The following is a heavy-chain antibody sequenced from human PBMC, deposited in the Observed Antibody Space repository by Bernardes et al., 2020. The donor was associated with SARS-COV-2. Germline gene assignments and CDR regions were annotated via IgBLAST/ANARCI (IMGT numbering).Heavy chain of an antibody. J-gene: IGHJ4*02. D-gene: IGHD3-10*01. CDR3: PTDRIDALGFGDLGWDY. Sequence: GKGLEWVGRIQSSSSGAATELAAPFRGRFLVSRDDSNSTMYLQMNRLKNEDTCVYYCPTDRIDALGFGDLGWDYWGRGTQGTVSS. CDR2: IQSSSSGAAT. V-gene: IGHV3-15*01.